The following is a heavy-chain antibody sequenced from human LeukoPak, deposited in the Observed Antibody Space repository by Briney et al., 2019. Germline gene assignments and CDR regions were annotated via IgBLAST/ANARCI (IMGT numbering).Heavy chain of an antibody. D-gene: IGHD2-2*01. CDR2: TGSTGVST. CDR3: ATDPGVVPAHYFDY. J-gene: IGHJ4*02. CDR1: GFTFSGYA. Sequence: GGSLRLSCAASGFTFSGYAMNWVRQAPGKGLEWVSGTGSTGVSTFYADSVKGRFTVSRDNSKNTLSLQMYSLRAEDTAVYYCATDPGVVPAHYFDYWGQETLVTVSS. V-gene: IGHV3-23*01.